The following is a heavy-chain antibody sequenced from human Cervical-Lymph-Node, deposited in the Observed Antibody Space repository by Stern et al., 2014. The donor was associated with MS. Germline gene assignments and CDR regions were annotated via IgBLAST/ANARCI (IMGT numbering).Heavy chain of an antibody. Sequence: QVQLMQSGGGVVQPGRSLRLSCAASGFTFSSYGMHWVRQAPGKGLEWVAVIWYDGSNKYYADSVKGRFTISRDNSKNTLYLQMNSLRAEDTAVYYCAKPYGSGSYPDYWGQGTLVTVSS. CDR1: GFTFSSYG. V-gene: IGHV3-33*06. D-gene: IGHD3-10*01. CDR3: AKPYGSGSYPDY. CDR2: IWYDGSNK. J-gene: IGHJ4*02.